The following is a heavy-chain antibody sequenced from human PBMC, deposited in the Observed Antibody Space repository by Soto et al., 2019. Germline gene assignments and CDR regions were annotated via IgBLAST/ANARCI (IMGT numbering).Heavy chain of an antibody. CDR3: ARDYCSGGSCYSLWYFDL. V-gene: IGHV3-48*01. Sequence: GGFLRLSCAASGFTFISYSMNWVRQAPGKGLVWVSYISSSSSTIYYADSVKGRFTISRDNAKNSLYLQMNSLRAEDTAVYYCARDYCSGGSCYSLWYFDLWGRGTLVTVSS. J-gene: IGHJ2*01. CDR1: GFTFISYS. CDR2: ISSSSSTI. D-gene: IGHD2-15*01.